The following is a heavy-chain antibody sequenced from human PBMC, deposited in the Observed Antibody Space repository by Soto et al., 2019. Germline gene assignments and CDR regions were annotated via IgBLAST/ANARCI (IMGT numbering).Heavy chain of an antibody. CDR2: INHSGST. D-gene: IGHD3-22*01. Sequence: SETLSLTCAVYGVSFSGYYWIWIRQPPGKGLEWIGEINHSGSTNYNPSLKSRVTISVDTSKNQFSLKLSSVTAADTAVYYCARDRAYYDSSGYPNPYYFDYWGQGTLVTVSS. J-gene: IGHJ4*02. CDR3: ARDRAYYDSSGYPNPYYFDY. V-gene: IGHV4-34*01. CDR1: GVSFSGYY.